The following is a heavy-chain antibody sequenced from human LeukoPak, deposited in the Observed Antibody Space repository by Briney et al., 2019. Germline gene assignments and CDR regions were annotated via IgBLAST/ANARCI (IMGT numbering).Heavy chain of an antibody. J-gene: IGHJ4*01. Sequence: GGSLRLSCAASGFTFSGYAMTWVRQAPGKGLEWVSVISGSGGSTYYADSVKGRFTISRDNSKNTLYLQMNSLRAEDTAVYYCAKLLTTVTTSFDYWGHGTLVTVSS. V-gene: IGHV3-23*01. CDR2: ISGSGGST. CDR3: AKLLTTVTTSFDY. CDR1: GFTFSGYA. D-gene: IGHD4-17*01.